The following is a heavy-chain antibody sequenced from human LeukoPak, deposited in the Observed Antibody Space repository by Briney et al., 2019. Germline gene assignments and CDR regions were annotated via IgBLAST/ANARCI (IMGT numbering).Heavy chain of an antibody. J-gene: IGHJ6*03. V-gene: IGHV4-39*07. CDR1: GGSISSSSYY. Sequence: SETLSLTCTVSGGSISSSSYYWGWIRQPPGKGLEWIGSIYYSGSTYYNPSLKSRVTISVDTSKNQFSLKLSSVTAADTAVYYCARERSTARRVGYYYYMDVWGKGTTVTVSS. CDR3: ARERSTARRVGYYYYMDV. CDR2: IYYSGST. D-gene: IGHD6-6*01.